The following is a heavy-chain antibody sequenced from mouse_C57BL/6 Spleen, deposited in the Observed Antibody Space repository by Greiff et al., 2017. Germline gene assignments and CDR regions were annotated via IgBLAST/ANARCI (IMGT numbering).Heavy chain of an antibody. CDR2: ISSGGDYT. CDR1: GFTFSSYA. V-gene: IGHV5-9-1*02. D-gene: IGHD1-1*01. J-gene: IGHJ4*01. Sequence: EVKLVESGEGLVKPGGSLKLSCAASGFTFSSYAMSWVRQTPEKRLEWVAYISSGGDYTYYADTVKGRFTISRDNARNTLYLQMSSLKSEDTAMXYCTRDYYGSMDYWGQGTSVTVSS. CDR3: TRDYYGSMDY.